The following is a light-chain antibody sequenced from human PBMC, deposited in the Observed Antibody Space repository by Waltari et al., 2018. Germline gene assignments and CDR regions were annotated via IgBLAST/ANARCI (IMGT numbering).Light chain of an antibody. V-gene: IGLV2-8*01. CDR3: SSYAGSNNFV. CDR1: SSDVGGYNY. CDR2: EVI. Sequence: QSALTQPPSASGSPGQSVTISCTGTSSDVGGYNYVSWYQQHPGKAPNLLIYEVIKRPPGVPARVSGSKSGNTASLTVSGLQAEDEADYYCSSYAGSNNFVFGTGTKVTVL. J-gene: IGLJ1*01.